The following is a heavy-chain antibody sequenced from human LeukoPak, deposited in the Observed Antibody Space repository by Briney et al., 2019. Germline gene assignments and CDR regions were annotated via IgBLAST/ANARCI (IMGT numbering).Heavy chain of an antibody. J-gene: IGHJ4*02. Sequence: PSETLSLTCTVSGGSISSYYWSWIRQPPGKGLERIGYIYYSGSTNYNPSLKSRVTISVDTSKNQFSLKLSSVTAADTAVYYCARHVYYYGSGSSSSLDYWGQGTLVTVSS. D-gene: IGHD3-10*01. V-gene: IGHV4-59*12. CDR3: ARHVYYYGSGSSSSLDY. CDR2: IYYSGST. CDR1: GGSISSYY.